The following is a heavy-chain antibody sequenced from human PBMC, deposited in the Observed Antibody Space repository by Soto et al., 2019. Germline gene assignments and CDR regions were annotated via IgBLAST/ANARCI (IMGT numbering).Heavy chain of an antibody. D-gene: IGHD1-26*01. CDR2: IYTSGST. CDR1: GDSMTKYY. Sequence: QVQLQESGPGLLNPSETLSLTCTVSGDSMTKYYWSWIRQPAGKGLEWIGRIYTSGSTNYNPSLKSRVTMSIDTSNNHFSLKLKSVTAADTAVYYCARTVGAAYYFDSWGQGALVTVSS. V-gene: IGHV4-4*07. J-gene: IGHJ4*02. CDR3: ARTVGAAYYFDS.